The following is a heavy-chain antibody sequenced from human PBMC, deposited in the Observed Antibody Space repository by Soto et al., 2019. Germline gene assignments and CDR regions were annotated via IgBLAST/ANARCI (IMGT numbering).Heavy chain of an antibody. CDR2: IIPIFGTA. J-gene: IGHJ6*02. CDR3: ASKLAVAGPTYYYYGMDV. CDR1: GGTFSSYA. Sequence: SVKVSCKASGGTFSSYAISWVRQAPGQGLEWMGGIIPIFGTANYAQKFQGRVTITADESTSTAYMELSSLRSEDTAVYYCASKLAVAGPTYYYYGMDVWGQGTTVTVSS. D-gene: IGHD6-19*01. V-gene: IGHV1-69*13.